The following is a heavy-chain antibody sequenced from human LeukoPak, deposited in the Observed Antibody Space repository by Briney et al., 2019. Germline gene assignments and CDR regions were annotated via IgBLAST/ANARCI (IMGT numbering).Heavy chain of an antibody. J-gene: IGHJ6*02. D-gene: IGHD3-3*01. CDR1: GYTFTSYG. Sequence: ASVKVSCKASGYTFTSYGISWLRQAPGQGLEWMGWISAYNGNTNYAQKLQGRVTMTTDTSTSTAYMELRSLRSDDTAVYYCARVFDYDFWSGYLGAPYYYYGMDVWGQGTTVTVSS. CDR3: ARVFDYDFWSGYLGAPYYYYGMDV. CDR2: ISAYNGNT. V-gene: IGHV1-18*01.